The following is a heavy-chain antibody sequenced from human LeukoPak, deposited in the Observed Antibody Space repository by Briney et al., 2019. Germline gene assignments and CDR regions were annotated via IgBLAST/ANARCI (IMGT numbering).Heavy chain of an antibody. CDR3: TRDGPLEYSSSSMPPWY. J-gene: IGHJ4*02. CDR1: GFTFGDYA. D-gene: IGHD6-6*01. V-gene: IGHV3-49*04. CDR2: IISKAYGGTT. Sequence: PGGSLRLSCTAAGFTFGDYAVSWVRQAPGKGLEWVGFIISKAYGGTTEYAASVKGRFTISRDDSKSIAYLQMNSLKTEDTAVYYCTRDGPLEYSSSSMPPWYWGQGTLVTVSS.